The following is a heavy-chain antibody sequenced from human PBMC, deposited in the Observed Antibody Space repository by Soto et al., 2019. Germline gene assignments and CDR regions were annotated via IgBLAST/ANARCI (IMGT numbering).Heavy chain of an antibody. CDR2: IFSNDDK. CDR1: GLSLTNGRLG. D-gene: IGHD2-2*01. CDR3: ALIKDCSRIDCYLASFDP. J-gene: IGHJ5*02. Sequence: ESGPTLVNPTETLTLTCTVSGLSLTNGRLGVSWIRQPPGKALEWLAHIFSNDDKSYSTSLKSRLTISKDISRSQVVLTMTNMDPVDSATYYCALIKDCSRIDCYLASFDPWGQGTLVTVSS. V-gene: IGHV2-26*01.